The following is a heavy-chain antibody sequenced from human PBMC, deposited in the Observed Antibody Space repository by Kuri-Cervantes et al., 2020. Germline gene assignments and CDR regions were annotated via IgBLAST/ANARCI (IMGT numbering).Heavy chain of an antibody. J-gene: IGHJ6*03. CDR2: ISYDGSNK. CDR3: ARDLDRELFDYMDV. V-gene: IGHV3-30*11. CDR1: GFTFSSYA. D-gene: IGHD3-10*01. Sequence: GESLKISCAASGFTFSSYAMHWVRQAPGKGLEWVAVISYDGSNKYYADSVKGRFTISRDNAKNSLYLQMNSLRAEDTALYYCARDLDRELFDYMDVWGKGTTVTVSS.